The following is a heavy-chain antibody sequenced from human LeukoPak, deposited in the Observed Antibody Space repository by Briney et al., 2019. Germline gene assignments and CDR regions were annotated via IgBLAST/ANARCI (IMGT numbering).Heavy chain of an antibody. CDR2: ISGSGGST. D-gene: IGHD3-16*01. CDR1: GFTFSSYA. J-gene: IGHJ6*04. CDR3: AKGGVLAYYGMDV. Sequence: GGSLRLSCAASGFTFSSYAMRWVRQAPGKGLEWVSAISGSGGSTYYADSVKGRFTISRDNSKNTLYLQMNSLRAEDTAVYYCAKGGVLAYYGMDVWGKGTTVTVSS. V-gene: IGHV3-23*01.